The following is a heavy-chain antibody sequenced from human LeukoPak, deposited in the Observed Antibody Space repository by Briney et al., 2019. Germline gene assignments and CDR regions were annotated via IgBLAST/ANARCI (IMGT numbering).Heavy chain of an antibody. J-gene: IGHJ3*02. CDR3: AKDLGVGVTKNDAFDI. Sequence: SGGSLRLSCAASGFTFSSYAMSWVRQAPGKGLEWVSAISGSGGSTYYADPVKGRFTISRDNSKNTLYLQMNSLRAEDTAVYYCAKDLGVGVTKNDAFDIWGQGTMATVSS. CDR1: GFTFSSYA. CDR2: ISGSGGST. D-gene: IGHD1-26*01. V-gene: IGHV3-23*01.